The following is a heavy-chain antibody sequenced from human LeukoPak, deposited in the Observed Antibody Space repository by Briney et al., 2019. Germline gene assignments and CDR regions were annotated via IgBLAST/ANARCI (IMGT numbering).Heavy chain of an antibody. D-gene: IGHD1-26*01. V-gene: IGHV4-30-4*07. CDR2: IYYSGST. J-gene: IGHJ4*02. CDR1: GGSISRGGYS. CDR3: AREYSGSYDY. Sequence: PSETLSLTCAVSGGSISRGGYSWSWIRQPPGKGLEWIGYIYYSGSTYYNPSLKSRVTISVDTSKNQFSLKLSSVTAADTAVYYCAREYSGSYDYWGQGTLVTVSS.